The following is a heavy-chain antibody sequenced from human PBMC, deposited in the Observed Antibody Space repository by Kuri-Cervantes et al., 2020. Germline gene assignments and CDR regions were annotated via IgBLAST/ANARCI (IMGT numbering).Heavy chain of an antibody. CDR3: ARLEGSYYYDSSGYYLPRYWYFDL. CDR2: ITHTGST. CDR1: GGSFSGYS. V-gene: IGHV4-34*01. D-gene: IGHD3-22*01. J-gene: IGHJ2*01. Sequence: ESLKISCAVYGGSFSGYSWSWVRQPPGKGLESIGEITHTGSTNYSPSLKSRVTLSVDTSKNQFSLNVSSVTAADTAVYYCARLEGSYYYDSSGYYLPRYWYFDLWGRGTLVTVSS.